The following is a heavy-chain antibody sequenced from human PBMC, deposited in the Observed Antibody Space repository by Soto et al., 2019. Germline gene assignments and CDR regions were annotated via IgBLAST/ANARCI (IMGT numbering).Heavy chain of an antibody. J-gene: IGHJ4*02. V-gene: IGHV1-18*04. D-gene: IGHD2-15*01. CDR1: AYTFTSYG. CDR3: ARDYITQGRYCSGGSCYPFFDY. Sequence: GGPVTVSCKASAYTFTSYGISWVRQAPGQGLEWMGWISAYNGNTNYAQKLQGRVTMTTDTSTSTAYMELRSLRSDDTAVYYCARDYITQGRYCSGGSCYPFFDYWGQGTLVTVCS. CDR2: ISAYNGNT.